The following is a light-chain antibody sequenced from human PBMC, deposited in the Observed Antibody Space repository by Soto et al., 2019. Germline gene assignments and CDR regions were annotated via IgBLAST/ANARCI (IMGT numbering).Light chain of an antibody. CDR3: QHYNNWPFS. J-gene: IGKJ2*03. Sequence: EILMTQSPATLSASPGDRAILSCRASQSISRWLAWYQQKPGKAPRVLIYKASNRADGLPARFSGSGSGTEFTLTISSLQSEDFATYYCQHYNNWPFSFGQGTQVDVK. CDR1: QSISRW. V-gene: IGKV3-15*01. CDR2: KAS.